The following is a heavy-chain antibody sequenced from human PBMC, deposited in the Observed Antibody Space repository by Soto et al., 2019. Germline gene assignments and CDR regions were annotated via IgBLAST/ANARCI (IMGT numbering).Heavy chain of an antibody. CDR1: GFSLTTSGVG. CDR2: IYWDDDK. CDR3: AHRVLRTVFGLVTTTAIYFDF. V-gene: IGHV2-5*02. D-gene: IGHD3-3*01. Sequence: QITLNESGPTVVRPTETLTLTCRLSGFSLTTSGVGVGWIRQSPGKAPEGLALIYWDDDKRYSASLKSRLTITKDTSKNQVVLTGSDLDPTDTATYYCAHRVLRTVFGLVTTTAIYFDFWGQGTPVAVSS. J-gene: IGHJ4*02.